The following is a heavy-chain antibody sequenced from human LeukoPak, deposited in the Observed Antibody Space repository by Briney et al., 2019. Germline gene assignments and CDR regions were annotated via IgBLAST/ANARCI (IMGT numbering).Heavy chain of an antibody. D-gene: IGHD4-23*01. Sequence: PSGTLSLTCAVSGGSISSYYWSWIRQPPGKGLEWIGYIYYSGSTNYNPSLKSRVTISVDTSKNQFSLKLSSVTAADTAVYYCARGRGTVVTGYWGQGTLVTVSS. CDR1: GGSISSYY. CDR3: ARGRGTVVTGY. CDR2: IYYSGST. V-gene: IGHV4-59*12. J-gene: IGHJ4*02.